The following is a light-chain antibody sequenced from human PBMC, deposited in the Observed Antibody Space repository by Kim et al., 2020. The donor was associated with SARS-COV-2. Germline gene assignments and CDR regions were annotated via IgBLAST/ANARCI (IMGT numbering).Light chain of an antibody. Sequence: DVVMTQSPLSLPVALREPASISCRSSQSLLHIDGDSYLSWFQQRPGQSPRRLIYKVSNRDSGVPDRFSGSGSGTDFTLKISSVEAEDVGIYYCMQTTHWPPWTFGQGTKVDIK. J-gene: IGKJ1*01. CDR2: KVS. CDR1: QSLLHIDGDSY. CDR3: MQTTHWPPWT. V-gene: IGKV2-30*02.